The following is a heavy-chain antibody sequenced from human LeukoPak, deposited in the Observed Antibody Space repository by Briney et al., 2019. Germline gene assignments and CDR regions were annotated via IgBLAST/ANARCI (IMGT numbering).Heavy chain of an antibody. CDR3: ARAGPQSYYGSGSSWPFDY. Sequence: SETLPLTCAVYGGSFSGYNWSWIRQPPGKGLEWIGEINHSGSTNYNPSLKSRVTISVDTSKNQFSLKLSSVTAADTAVYYCARAGPQSYYGSGSSWPFDYWGQGTLVTVSS. J-gene: IGHJ4*02. D-gene: IGHD3-10*01. CDR1: GGSFSGYN. V-gene: IGHV4-34*01. CDR2: INHSGST.